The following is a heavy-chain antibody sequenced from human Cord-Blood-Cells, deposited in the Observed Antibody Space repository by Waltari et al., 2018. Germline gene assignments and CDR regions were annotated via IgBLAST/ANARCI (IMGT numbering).Heavy chain of an antibody. CDR3: ARLTLGYCSSTSCDY. D-gene: IGHD2-2*01. V-gene: IGHV4-34*01. Sequence: QVQLQQWGAGLLKPSETLSLTCAVYGGSFSGYYWSWIRQPPGKGLEWIGEINHSGSTNYNPSLKSRVTISGDTSKNQFSLKLSSVTAADTAVDDCARLTLGYCSSTSCDYWGQGTLVTVSS. CDR2: INHSGST. J-gene: IGHJ4*02. CDR1: GGSFSGYY.